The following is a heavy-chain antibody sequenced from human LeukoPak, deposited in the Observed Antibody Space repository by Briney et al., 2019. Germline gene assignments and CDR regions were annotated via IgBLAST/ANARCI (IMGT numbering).Heavy chain of an antibody. CDR2: IYYSGST. J-gene: IGHJ5*02. Sequence: SETLSLTCTVSGGSISGYYWSWIRQPPGKGLEWIGYIYYSGSTNYNPSLKSRVTISVDTSKNQFSLKLSSVTAADTAVYYCARGRDYYDSSGYHNWFDPWGQGTLVTVSS. D-gene: IGHD3-22*01. V-gene: IGHV4-59*01. CDR1: GGSISGYY. CDR3: ARGRDYYDSSGYHNWFDP.